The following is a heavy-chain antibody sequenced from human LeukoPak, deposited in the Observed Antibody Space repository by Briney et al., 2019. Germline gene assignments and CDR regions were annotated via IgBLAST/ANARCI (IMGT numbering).Heavy chain of an antibody. CDR1: GGTFSSYA. CDR2: IIPIFGTA. V-gene: IGHV1-69*05. D-gene: IGHD6-13*01. CDR3: ARYVPVAAAGTLFDY. Sequence: EASVKVSCKASGGTFSSYAISWVRQAPGQGLEWMGGIIPIFGTANYAQKLQGRVTMTTDTSTSTAYMELRSLRSDDTAVYYCARYVPVAAAGTLFDYWGQGTLVTVSS. J-gene: IGHJ4*02.